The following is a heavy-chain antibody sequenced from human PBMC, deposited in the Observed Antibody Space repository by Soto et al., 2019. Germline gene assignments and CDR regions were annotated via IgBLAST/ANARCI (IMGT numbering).Heavy chain of an antibody. CDR3: ARHGGTPDLYFDY. CDR2: INSDGSST. J-gene: IGHJ4*02. V-gene: IGHV3-74*01. D-gene: IGHD3-16*01. Sequence: GGSLRLSCAASGFNLSSYWMHWVRQAPGKGLVWVSRINSDGSSTSYADSVKGRFTISRDNAKNSLYLQMSSLRAEDTALYYCARHGGTPDLYFDYWGQGTPVTVSS. CDR1: GFNLSSYW.